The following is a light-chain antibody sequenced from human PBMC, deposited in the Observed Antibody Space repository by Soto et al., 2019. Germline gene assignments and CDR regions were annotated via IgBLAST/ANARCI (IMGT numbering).Light chain of an antibody. J-gene: IGLJ2*01. CDR1: SSNIGNNY. Sequence: QSVLTQPPSVSAAPGQKVTISCSGSSSNIGNNYVSWYQQLPGTAPKLLIYDNNKRPSGIPDRFSGSKSGTSATLAITGLQTGDEADYYCRTWENRLSAVFGGGTKVTVL. CDR3: RTWENRLSAV. V-gene: IGLV1-51*01. CDR2: DNN.